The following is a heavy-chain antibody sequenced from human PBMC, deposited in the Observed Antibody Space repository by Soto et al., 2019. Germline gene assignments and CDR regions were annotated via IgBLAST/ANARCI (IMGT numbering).Heavy chain of an antibody. CDR2: ISYDGSNK. V-gene: IGHV3-30-3*01. D-gene: IGHD2-15*01. CDR3: ASLVAASY. Sequence: GGSLRLSCAASGFAASGFSFSSYTMYWVRQAPGKGLEWVALISYDGSNKQYADSVKGRFTISRDNSKSTLYLQMNSLNTEDTAVYYCASLVAASYWGQGTLVTV. CDR1: GFAASGFSFSSYT. J-gene: IGHJ4*02.